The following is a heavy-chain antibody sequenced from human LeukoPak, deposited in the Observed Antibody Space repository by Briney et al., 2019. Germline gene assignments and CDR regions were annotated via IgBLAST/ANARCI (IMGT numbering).Heavy chain of an antibody. J-gene: IGHJ4*02. CDR3: ARTPRTSHCYTDY. V-gene: IGHV4-38-2*02. CDR1: GYSISSGYY. CDR2: IYHSGST. D-gene: IGHD2-2*02. Sequence: PSETLSLTCTVSGYSISSGYYWGWIRQPPGKGLEWIGSIYHSGSTYYNPSLKSRVTISVDTSKNQFSLKLSSATAADTAVYYCARTPRTSHCYTDYWGQGTLVTVSS.